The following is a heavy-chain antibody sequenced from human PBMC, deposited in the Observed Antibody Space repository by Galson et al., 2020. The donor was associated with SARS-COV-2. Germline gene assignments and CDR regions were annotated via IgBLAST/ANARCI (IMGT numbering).Heavy chain of an antibody. CDR2: ISGSGGDT. V-gene: IGHV3-23*01. CDR3: AKDRDGTGWYPFDY. Sequence: GGSLRLSCAASGFTFSSYAVSWVRQAPGKGLEWVAAISGSGGDTNYADSVKGRFTISRDNSKNTLLLQMNSLRAEDTAVYYCAKDRDGTGWYPFDYWGQGTLVTVSS. CDR1: GFTFSSYA. D-gene: IGHD6-19*01. J-gene: IGHJ4*02.